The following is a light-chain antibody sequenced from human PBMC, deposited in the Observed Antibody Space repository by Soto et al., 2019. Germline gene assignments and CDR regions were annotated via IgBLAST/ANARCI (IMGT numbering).Light chain of an antibody. CDR1: SSDIGNYNL. CDR3: CSYAGSITYV. J-gene: IGLJ1*01. Sequence: QSVLTQPASVSGSPAQSITISCTGTSSDIGNYNLVFWYQQHPGKAPKLMIYEGSKRPSGVSNRFSGSKSGNTASLTISGLQAEDEADYYCCSYAGSITYVFGTGTKVTVL. CDR2: EGS. V-gene: IGLV2-23*01.